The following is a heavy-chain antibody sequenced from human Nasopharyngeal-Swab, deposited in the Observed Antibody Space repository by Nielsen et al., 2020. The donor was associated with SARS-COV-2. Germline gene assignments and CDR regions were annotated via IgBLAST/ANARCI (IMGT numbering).Heavy chain of an antibody. D-gene: IGHD2/OR15-2a*01. Sequence: WIRQPPGKGLEWIGEINHSGSTNYNPSLKSRVTISVDTSKNQFSPKLSSVTAADTAVYYCARGKRSNYFRVSPPNWFDPWGQGTLVTVSS. V-gene: IGHV4-34*01. J-gene: IGHJ5*02. CDR3: ARGKRSNYFRVSPPNWFDP. CDR2: INHSGST.